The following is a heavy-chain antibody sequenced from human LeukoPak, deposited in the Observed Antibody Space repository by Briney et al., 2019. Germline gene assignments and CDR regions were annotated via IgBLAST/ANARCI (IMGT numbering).Heavy chain of an antibody. V-gene: IGHV4-39*07. CDR1: GGSISSSSYY. D-gene: IGHD2-21*02. Sequence: SETLSLTCTVSGGSISSSSYYWGWIRQPPGKGLEWIGSIYYSGSTYYNPSLKSRVTISVDTSKNQFSLKLSSVTAADTAVYYCARVVAGDLGYYYYYMDVWGKGTTVTVSS. CDR2: IYYSGST. J-gene: IGHJ6*03. CDR3: ARVVAGDLGYYYYYMDV.